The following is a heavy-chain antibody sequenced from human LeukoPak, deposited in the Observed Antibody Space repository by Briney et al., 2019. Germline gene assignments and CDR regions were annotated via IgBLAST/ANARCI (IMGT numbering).Heavy chain of an antibody. CDR1: GGTFSSYA. CDR3: ATVHYLGNYFDY. D-gene: IGHD3-10*01. J-gene: IGHJ4*02. Sequence: SVKVSCKASGGTFSSYAISWVRQAPGQGLEWMGGIIPIFGTANYAQKFQGRVTITADESTSTAYMELSSLRSEDTAVYYCATVHYLGNYFDYWGQGTLVTVSS. V-gene: IGHV1-69*13. CDR2: IIPIFGTA.